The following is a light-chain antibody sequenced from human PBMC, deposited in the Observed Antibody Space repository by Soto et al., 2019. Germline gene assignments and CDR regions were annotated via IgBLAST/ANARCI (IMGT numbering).Light chain of an antibody. J-gene: IGKJ2*01. V-gene: IGKV1-5*03. CDR1: QTIDDY. CDR3: QQYFTYSHT. Sequence: DIQMTQSPSTLSASIGDRVTITCRASQTIDDYLAWYLQKPGKAPKLLIYEASNLESGVPSRFSGSGSVTEFTLTISSLQPDDSGTYYCQQYFTYSHTFGQGTKLEIK. CDR2: EAS.